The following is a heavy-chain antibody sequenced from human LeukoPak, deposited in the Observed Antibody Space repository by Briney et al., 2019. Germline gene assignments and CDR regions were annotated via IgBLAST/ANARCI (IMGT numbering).Heavy chain of an antibody. CDR2: IIPIFGTA. CDR1: GGTFSSYA. V-gene: IGHV1-69*05. CDR3: ARDGTIFGVVNRFDY. Sequence: SVKVSCKASGGTFSSYAISWVRQAPGQGLEWMGRIIPIFGTANYAQKFQGRVTITTDESTSTAYMELSSLRSEDTAVYYCARDGTIFGVVNRFDYWGQGTLVTVSS. J-gene: IGHJ4*02. D-gene: IGHD3-3*01.